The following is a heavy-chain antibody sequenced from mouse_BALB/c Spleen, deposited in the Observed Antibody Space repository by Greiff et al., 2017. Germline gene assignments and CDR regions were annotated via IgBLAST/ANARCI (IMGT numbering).Heavy chain of an antibody. CDR2: ISYSGST. CDR1: GYSITSDYV. J-gene: IGHJ3*01. D-gene: IGHD2-2*01. Sequence: EVKLVESGPGLVKPSQSLSLTCTVTGYSITSDYVWNWIRQPPGNKLEWMGYISYSGSTSYNPSLKSRIPITRDTSKNQFFLQLNSVTTEDTATYYCARRGASYYGYDDWFAYWGQGTLVTVSA. CDR3: ARRGASYYGYDDWFAY. V-gene: IGHV3-2*02.